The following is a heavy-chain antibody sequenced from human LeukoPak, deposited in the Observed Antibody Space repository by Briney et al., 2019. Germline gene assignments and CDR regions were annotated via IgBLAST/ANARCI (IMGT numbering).Heavy chain of an antibody. V-gene: IGHV3-9*01. D-gene: IGHD3-22*01. CDR2: ISWNSGSI. Sequence: EXVSGISWNSGSIGYADSVNGPFTISTDNAKNSLYLQMNSLRAEDTALYYCAKDILPNYYDSSGYYNYWGQGTLVTVSS. CDR3: AKDILPNYYDSSGYYNY. J-gene: IGHJ4*02.